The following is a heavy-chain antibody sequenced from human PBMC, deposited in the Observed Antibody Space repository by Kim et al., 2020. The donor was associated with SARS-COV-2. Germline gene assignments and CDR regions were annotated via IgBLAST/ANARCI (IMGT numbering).Heavy chain of an antibody. CDR3: ARDQGGITIFGVVIISYFDY. D-gene: IGHD3-3*01. Sequence: GGSLRLSCAASGFTFSSYSMNWVRQAPGKGLEWVSYISSSSSTIYYADSVKGRFTISRDNAKNSLYLQMNSLRDEDTAVYYCARDQGGITIFGVVIISYFDYWGQGTLVTVSS. V-gene: IGHV3-48*02. CDR1: GFTFSSYS. J-gene: IGHJ4*02. CDR2: ISSSSSTI.